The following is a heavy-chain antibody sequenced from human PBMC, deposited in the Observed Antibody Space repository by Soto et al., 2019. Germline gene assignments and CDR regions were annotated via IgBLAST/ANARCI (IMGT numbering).Heavy chain of an antibody. Sequence: EVQLVESGGAVVQPGGSLRLSCAASGFTFDDFTLHWVRQAPGKGLEWVSLISWDSRRTYYADSVEGRFTISRDNTKNFLYLQMNSLRTEHTAFSYCANDLNTGRYEGMDVWGQATTGTVSS. J-gene: IGHJ6*02. CDR2: ISWDSRRT. CDR3: ANDLNTGRYEGMDV. V-gene: IGHV3-43*01. CDR1: GFTFDDFT. D-gene: IGHD2-2*02.